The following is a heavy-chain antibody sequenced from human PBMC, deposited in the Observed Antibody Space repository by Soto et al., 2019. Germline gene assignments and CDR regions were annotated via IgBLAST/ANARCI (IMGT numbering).Heavy chain of an antibody. CDR2: IIPIFGTA. CDR1: GGTFSSYA. D-gene: IGHD1-26*01. CDR3: ARRGELLSRHAFDS. V-gene: IGHV1-69*01. J-gene: IGHJ3*02. Sequence: QVQLVQSGAEVKKPGSSVKVSCKASGGTFSSYAISWVRQAPGQGLEWMGGIIPIFGTANYAQKFKGRVTITAEESTSTVYMELSSLRSEDTAVYYCARRGELLSRHAFDSWGQGTMVTVSS.